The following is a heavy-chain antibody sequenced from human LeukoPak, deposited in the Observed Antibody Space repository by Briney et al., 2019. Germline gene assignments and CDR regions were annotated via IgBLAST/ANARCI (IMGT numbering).Heavy chain of an antibody. D-gene: IGHD5-18*01. V-gene: IGHV3-53*01. J-gene: IGHJ4*02. CDR1: GFTVSSNY. CDR2: IYSGGST. CDR3: ARSRGYSYGGPFDY. Sequence: PGGSLRLSCAASGFTVSSNYMSWVRQAPGKGREWVSVIYSGGSTYYADSVKGRFTISRDNSKNTLYLQMNSLRAEDTAVYYCARSRGYSYGGPFDYWGQGTLVTVSS.